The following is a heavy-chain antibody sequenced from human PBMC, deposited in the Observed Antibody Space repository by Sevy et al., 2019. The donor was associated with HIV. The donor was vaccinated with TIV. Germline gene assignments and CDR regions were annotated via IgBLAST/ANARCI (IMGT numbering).Heavy chain of an antibody. Sequence: GGSLRLSCATSGFTVSSNSMSWVRQAPGKGLEWVSVISGGLRTYYADSVKGRLTIFRDNSENTQYLQMSSLKADDTAVYYCTRDQWDHGSGSFYFASWGQGTLVTVSS. D-gene: IGHD3-10*01. J-gene: IGHJ4*02. CDR3: TRDQWDHGSGSFYFAS. CDR1: GFTVSSNS. V-gene: IGHV3-53*01. CDR2: ISGGLRT.